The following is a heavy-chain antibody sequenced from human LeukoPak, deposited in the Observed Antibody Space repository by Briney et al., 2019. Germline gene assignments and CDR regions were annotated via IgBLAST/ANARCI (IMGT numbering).Heavy chain of an antibody. D-gene: IGHD2-2*01. V-gene: IGHV4-34*01. CDR1: GGSFSGYY. CDR3: ARDCSSTSCYLYYYGMDV. CDR2: INHSGST. J-gene: IGHJ6*04. Sequence: SETLSLTCAVYGGSFSGYYWSWIRQPPGKGLEWIGEINHSGSTNYNPSLKSRVTISVDTSKNQFSLKLSSVTAADTAVYYCARDCSSTSCYLYYYGMDVWGKGTTVTVSS.